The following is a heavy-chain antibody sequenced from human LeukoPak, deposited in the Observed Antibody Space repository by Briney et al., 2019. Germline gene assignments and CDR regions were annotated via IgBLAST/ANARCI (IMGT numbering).Heavy chain of an antibody. D-gene: IGHD6-6*01. CDR1: GFTFSNYG. J-gene: IGHJ5*02. Sequence: GGSLRLSCAASGFTFSNYGMHWVRQAPGKGLEWVAVMWYDGSNKYYTDSVKGRFTISRDNSKNTLYLQMNSLRAEDTAVYYCAKVSAARYDNWFDPWGQGTLVTVSS. CDR2: MWYDGSNK. CDR3: AKVSAARYDNWFDP. V-gene: IGHV3-30*02.